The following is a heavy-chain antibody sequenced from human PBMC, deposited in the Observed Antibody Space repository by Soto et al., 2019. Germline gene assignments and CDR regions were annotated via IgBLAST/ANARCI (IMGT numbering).Heavy chain of an antibody. V-gene: IGHV4-34*01. Sequence: SETLSLTCAVYGGSFSGYYWSWIRQPPGKGLEWIGEINHSGSTNYNPSLKSRVTISVDTSKNQFSLKLSPVTAADTAVYYCARAFGYSSSWYYYYYGMDVWGQGTTVTVSS. D-gene: IGHD6-13*01. CDR3: ARAFGYSSSWYYYYYGMDV. J-gene: IGHJ6*02. CDR2: INHSGST. CDR1: GGSFSGYY.